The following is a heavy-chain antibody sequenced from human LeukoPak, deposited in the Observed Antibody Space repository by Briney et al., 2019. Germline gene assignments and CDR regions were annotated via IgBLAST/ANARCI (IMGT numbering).Heavy chain of an antibody. Sequence: ASVKVSCKASGYTFTTYGISWVRQAPGQGLEWTGWISAYNGNTDYAQKLQGRVTMTTDTSTSTAYMELRSLRSDDTAVYYCARDRRRGYSGYGLNVAFDIWGQGTMVTVSS. D-gene: IGHD5-12*01. J-gene: IGHJ3*02. V-gene: IGHV1-18*01. CDR1: GYTFTTYG. CDR3: ARDRRRGYSGYGLNVAFDI. CDR2: ISAYNGNT.